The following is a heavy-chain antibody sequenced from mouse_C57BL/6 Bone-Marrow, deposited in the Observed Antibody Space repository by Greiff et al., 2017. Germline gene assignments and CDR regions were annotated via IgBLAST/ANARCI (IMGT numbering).Heavy chain of an antibody. CDR2: FTMYSDAT. CDR3: ARSGINYYGSSYWYFDV. V-gene: IGHV1-49*01. CDR1: YFAFMASA. D-gene: IGHD1-1*01. Sequence: LQQSGAELVRPGSSVKLSCKDSYFAFMASAMHWVKQRPGHGLEWIGSFTMYSDATEYSENFKGKATLTAHTSSSTAYMELSRLTSEDSAVYYCARSGINYYGSSYWYFDVWGTGTTVTVSS. J-gene: IGHJ1*03.